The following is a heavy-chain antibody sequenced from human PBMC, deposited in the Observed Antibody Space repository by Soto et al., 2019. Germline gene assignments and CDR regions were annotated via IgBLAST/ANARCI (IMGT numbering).Heavy chain of an antibody. Sequence: VQLVQSGAEVREPGASVKVSCKASVYSFTSLDINWVRQTAGQGLEWMGWMQPSTGRTGYAQKFQGRVTMTRDTSINTAYMELTTLASDDTAFYYCARGVSAGVDYWGQGTLVTVSS. D-gene: IGHD1-26*01. CDR3: ARGVSAGVDY. J-gene: IGHJ4*02. V-gene: IGHV1-8*01. CDR1: VYSFTSLD. CDR2: MQPSTGRT.